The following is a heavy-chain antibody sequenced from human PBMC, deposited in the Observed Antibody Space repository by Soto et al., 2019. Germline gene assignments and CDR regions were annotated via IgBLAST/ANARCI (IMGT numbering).Heavy chain of an antibody. Sequence: EVQLVESGGGLVQPGGSLRLSCAASGFTFSDYYMDWVRQAPGKGLEWVGRIKNKANSYTTQYAASVRGRFTISRDYSKISLFLQMNSLTTDDTAVYYCTRVRLGAPTRYFDYWGQGALVSVSS. CDR3: TRVRLGAPTRYFDY. J-gene: IGHJ4*02. CDR2: IKNKANSYTT. CDR1: GFTFSDYY. V-gene: IGHV3-72*01. D-gene: IGHD2-15*01.